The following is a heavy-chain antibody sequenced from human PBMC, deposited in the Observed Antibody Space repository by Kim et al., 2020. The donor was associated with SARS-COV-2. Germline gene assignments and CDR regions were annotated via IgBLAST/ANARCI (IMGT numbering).Heavy chain of an antibody. V-gene: IGHV3-23*01. CDR1: GFTFSSYA. D-gene: IGHD5-18*01. CDR3: AKGQRRYSYGNFDY. CDR2: ISGSGGNT. J-gene: IGHJ4*02. Sequence: GGSLRLSCAASGFTFSSYAMSWVRQAPGKGLEWVSAISGSGGNTYYADSVKGRFTISRDNSKNTLYLQMNSLRAEDTAVYYCAKGQRRYSYGNFDYWGQGTMVTVSS.